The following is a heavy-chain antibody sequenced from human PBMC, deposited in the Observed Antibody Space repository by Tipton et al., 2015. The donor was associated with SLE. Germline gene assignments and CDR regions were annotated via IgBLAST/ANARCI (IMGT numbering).Heavy chain of an antibody. CDR1: GYSISSNYY. D-gene: IGHD1-1*01. V-gene: IGHV4-61*01. CDR2: ASNTGNP. CDR3: ARDNTVTGTTVY. Sequence: GLVKPSETLSLTCAVSGYSISSNYYWGWIRQPPGKGLEWIGFASNTGNPNYNPSLWGRVTISIDTSKNQFSLKLSSVTAADTAIYYCARDNTVTGTTVYWGQGTPVTVSS. J-gene: IGHJ4*02.